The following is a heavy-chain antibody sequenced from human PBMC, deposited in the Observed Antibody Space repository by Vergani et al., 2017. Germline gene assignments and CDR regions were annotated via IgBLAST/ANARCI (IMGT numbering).Heavy chain of an antibody. D-gene: IGHD4-17*01. J-gene: IGHJ6*02. CDR2: IDPSDSYT. CDR3: ARRGAPPTVTTGYYGMDV. CDR1: GYSFTSYW. V-gene: IGHV5-10-1*03. Sequence: EVQLVQSGAEVKKPGESLRISCKGSGYSFTSYWISWVRQMPGKGLEWMGRIDPSDSYTNYSPSFQGHVTISADKSISTAYLQWSSLKDSDTAMYYCARRGAPPTVTTGYYGMDVWGQGTTVTVSS.